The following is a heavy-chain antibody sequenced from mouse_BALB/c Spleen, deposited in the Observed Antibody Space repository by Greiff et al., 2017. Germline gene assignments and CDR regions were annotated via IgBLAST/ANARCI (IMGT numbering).Heavy chain of an antibody. CDR3: ARVGITTGAMDY. CDR1: GFNIKDTY. J-gene: IGHJ4*01. D-gene: IGHD2-4*01. V-gene: IGHV14-3*02. CDR2: IDPANGNT. Sequence: EVQRVESGAELVKPGASVKLSCTASGFNIKDTYMHWVKQRPEQGLEWIGRIDPANGNTKYDPKFQGKATITADTSSNTAYLQLSSLTSEDTAVYYCARVGITTGAMDYWGQGTSVTVSS.